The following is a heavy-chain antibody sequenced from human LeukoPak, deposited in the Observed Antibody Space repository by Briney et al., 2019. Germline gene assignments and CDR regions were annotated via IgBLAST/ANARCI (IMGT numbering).Heavy chain of an antibody. CDR1: GFTFSSYG. V-gene: IGHV3-30*18. D-gene: IGHD3-9*01. CDR3: AKGPYYDILTAYFDY. CDR2: ISYDGSNK. J-gene: IGHJ4*02. Sequence: QSGGSLRLSCAASGFTFSSYGMHWVRQAPGKGLEWVAVISYDGSNKYYADSVKGRFTISRDNAKNSLYLQMNSLRAEDTALYYCAKGPYYDILTAYFDYWDQGTLVTVSS.